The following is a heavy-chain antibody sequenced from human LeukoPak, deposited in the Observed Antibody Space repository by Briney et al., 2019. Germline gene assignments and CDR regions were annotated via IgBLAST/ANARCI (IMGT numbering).Heavy chain of an antibody. Sequence: GGSLRLSCAASGFTGNSNYMIWVRQAPGKGLEWVSVIYSGGRTHYADSVEGRITISRDNSKNTLFLQMNSLRAEDTAVYYCARGGSYPNDPFDIWGQGTMVTV. CDR2: IYSGGRT. J-gene: IGHJ3*02. D-gene: IGHD1-26*01. CDR3: ARGGSYPNDPFDI. CDR1: GFTGNSNY. V-gene: IGHV3-53*01.